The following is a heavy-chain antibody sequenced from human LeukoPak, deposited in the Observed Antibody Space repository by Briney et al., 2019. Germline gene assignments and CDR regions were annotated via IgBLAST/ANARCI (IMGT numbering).Heavy chain of an antibody. CDR3: TRRLECSSTSCYYYYYGMDV. CDR1: GFTFSGSA. CDR2: IRSKANSYAT. D-gene: IGHD2-2*01. J-gene: IGHJ6*02. Sequence: GRSLRLSCAASGFTFSGSAMHWVRQASGKGLEWVGRIRSKANSYATAYAASVKGRFTISRDDSKNTAYLQMNSLKTEDTAVYYCTRRLECSSTSCYYYYYGMDVWGQGTTVTVSS. V-gene: IGHV3-73*01.